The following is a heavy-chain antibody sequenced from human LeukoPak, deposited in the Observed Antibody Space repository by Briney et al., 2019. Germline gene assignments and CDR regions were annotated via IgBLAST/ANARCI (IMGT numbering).Heavy chain of an antibody. CDR1: GFTFSYHW. J-gene: IGHJ4*02. D-gene: IGHD3-9*01. V-gene: IGHV3-23*01. CDR3: AKDSSLTGYYYFDY. CDR2: ISGSGGST. Sequence: GGSLRLSCAASGFTFSYHWMTWVRQAPGKGLEWVSAISGSGGSTYYADSVKGRFTISRDNSKNTLYLQMNSLRAEDTAVYHCAKDSSLTGYYYFDYWGQGTLVTVSS.